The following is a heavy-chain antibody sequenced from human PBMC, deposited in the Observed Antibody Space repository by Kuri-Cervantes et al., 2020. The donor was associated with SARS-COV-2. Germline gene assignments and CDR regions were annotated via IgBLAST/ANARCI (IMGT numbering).Heavy chain of an antibody. J-gene: IGHJ6*02. CDR1: GFALSQAS. CDR3: ARGSPILWFGELKGYLRSYYYYYGMDV. V-gene: IGHV3-23*01. CDR2: ISGSGGST. D-gene: IGHD3-10*01. Sequence: GESLKISCAASGFALSQASMSWVRQAPGKGLEWVSAISGSGGSTYYADSVKGRFTISRDNSKNTLYLQMNSLRAEDTAVYCCARGSPILWFGELKGYLRSYYYYYGMDVWGQGTTVTVSS.